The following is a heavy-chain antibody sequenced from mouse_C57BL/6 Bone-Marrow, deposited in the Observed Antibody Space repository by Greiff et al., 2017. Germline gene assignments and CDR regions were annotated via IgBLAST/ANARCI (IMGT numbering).Heavy chain of an antibody. CDR3: ARPYYYGSSYGYFDV. Sequence: EVQLQESGPELVKPGDSVKISCKASGYSFTGYFMNWVMQSHGKSLEWIGRINPYNGDTFYNQKFKGKATLTVDKSSSTAHMELRSLTSEDSAVYYCARPYYYGSSYGYFDVWGTGTTFTVSS. J-gene: IGHJ1*03. D-gene: IGHD1-1*01. CDR1: GYSFTGYF. V-gene: IGHV1-20*01. CDR2: INPYNGDT.